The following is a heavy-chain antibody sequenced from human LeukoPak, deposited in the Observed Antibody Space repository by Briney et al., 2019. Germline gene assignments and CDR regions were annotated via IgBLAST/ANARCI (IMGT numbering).Heavy chain of an antibody. J-gene: IGHJ4*02. CDR1: GYSFTTYW. V-gene: IGHV5-51*01. Sequence: GESLKISCKGSGYSFTTYWNGWVRQMPGKGLEWMGIIYPGDSDTRYSPSFQGQVTISADKSISTAYLQWSSLKASDTAIYYCARLRCSSTSCYLSNSFDYWGQGTLVTVSS. CDR3: ARLRCSSTSCYLSNSFDY. D-gene: IGHD2-2*01. CDR2: IYPGDSDT.